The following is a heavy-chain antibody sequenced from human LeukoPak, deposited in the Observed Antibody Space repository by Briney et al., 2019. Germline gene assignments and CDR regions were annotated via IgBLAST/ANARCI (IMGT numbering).Heavy chain of an antibody. V-gene: IGHV3-66*02. J-gene: IGHJ4*02. Sequence: PGGSLRLSCAASGFTVSSNYMSWVRQGPGKGLECVSVISNDGDTYYAGSVKGRFTISRDNHKNTMNLQMNSLRAEDTAVYYCAKGGGSSGRSYYFDYWGQGTLVTVSS. CDR2: ISNDGDT. D-gene: IGHD6-19*01. CDR3: AKGGGSSGRSYYFDY. CDR1: GFTVSSNY.